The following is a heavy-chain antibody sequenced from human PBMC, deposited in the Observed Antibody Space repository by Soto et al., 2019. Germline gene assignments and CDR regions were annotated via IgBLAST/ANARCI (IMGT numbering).Heavy chain of an antibody. CDR1: GYSISSGYY. Sequence: SETLSLTCAVSGYSISSGYYWGWIRQPPGKGLEWIGSIYHSGSTYYNPSLKSRVTISGDTSKNQFSLKLSSVTAADTAVYDCARDGLLVRGTSYYYGMDVWGQGTTVT. J-gene: IGHJ6*02. CDR3: ARDGLLVRGTSYYYGMDV. V-gene: IGHV4-38-2*02. D-gene: IGHD3-10*01. CDR2: IYHSGST.